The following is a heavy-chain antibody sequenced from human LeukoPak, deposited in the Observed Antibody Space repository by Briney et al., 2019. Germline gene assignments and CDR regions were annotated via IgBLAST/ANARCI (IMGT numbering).Heavy chain of an antibody. Sequence: SETLSLTCTVSGGSIGSDYWTWIRQPPGKGLVYIGYIYYTGGTNYNPSLRSRVTISVDTSKNQFSLKLSSVTAADTAVYFCAKYGNSGWVIDNWGQGTLVTVSS. CDR1: GGSIGSDY. CDR3: AKYGNSGWVIDN. D-gene: IGHD6-19*01. CDR2: IYYTGGT. V-gene: IGHV4-59*08. J-gene: IGHJ4*02.